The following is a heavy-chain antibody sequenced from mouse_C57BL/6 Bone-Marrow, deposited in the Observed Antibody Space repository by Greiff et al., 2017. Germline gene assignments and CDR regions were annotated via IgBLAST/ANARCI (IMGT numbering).Heavy chain of an antibody. Sequence: QVQLQESGPGLVQPSQSLSISCTVSGFSLTDYGVHWVRQSPGKGLEWLGVIWSGGSTAYYAAFISGMSISKDNAKSQVFFKMNSLQADDTAIYYCARTSRPHLLLLVFDVWGTGTTVTVSS. V-gene: IGHV2-2*01. J-gene: IGHJ1*03. CDR1: GFSLTDYG. CDR2: IWSGGST. CDR3: ARTSRPHLLLLVFDV. D-gene: IGHD1-1*01.